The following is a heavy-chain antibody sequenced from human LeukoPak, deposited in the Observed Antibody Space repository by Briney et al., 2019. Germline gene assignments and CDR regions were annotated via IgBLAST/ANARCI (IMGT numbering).Heavy chain of an antibody. CDR1: GFTFSNHA. D-gene: IGHD7-27*01. Sequence: GGSLRLSCAASGFTFSNHAMIWVRQAPGKGLEWLSIISGPAYSVTYYADSVKDRFTISRDNPKNTLNLQMNSLRAEDTAVYYCAREIGQLGGAFDIWGQGTMVTVSS. J-gene: IGHJ3*02. CDR3: AREIGQLGGAFDI. CDR2: ISGPAYSVT. V-gene: IGHV3-23*01.